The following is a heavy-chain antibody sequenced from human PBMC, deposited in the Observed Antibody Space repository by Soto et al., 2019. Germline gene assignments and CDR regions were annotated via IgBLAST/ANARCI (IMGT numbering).Heavy chain of an antibody. CDR3: ARDRARRSSWYEPYYYHYGMDV. Sequence: GGSLRLSCAASGFTFSSYAMHWVRQAPGKGLEWVAVISYDGSNKYYADSVKGRFTISRDNSKNTLYLQMNSLRAEDTAVYYCARDRARRSSWYEPYYYHYGMDVWGQGTTVTVSS. D-gene: IGHD6-13*01. J-gene: IGHJ6*02. CDR2: ISYDGSNK. V-gene: IGHV3-30-3*01. CDR1: GFTFSSYA.